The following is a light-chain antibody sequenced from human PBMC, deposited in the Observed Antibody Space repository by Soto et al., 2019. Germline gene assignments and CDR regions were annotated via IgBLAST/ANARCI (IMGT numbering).Light chain of an antibody. V-gene: IGKV1-33*01. Sequence: DIQITQSPSSLSASVGDSVTITCQASQDISNYLNWYQQKLGKAPKLLIYDASNLETGVPSRFSGSGSGTDFTFTISSLQPEDIATYYCQQYSHLITVGQGTRLEIK. CDR3: QQYSHLIT. CDR2: DAS. CDR1: QDISNY. J-gene: IGKJ5*01.